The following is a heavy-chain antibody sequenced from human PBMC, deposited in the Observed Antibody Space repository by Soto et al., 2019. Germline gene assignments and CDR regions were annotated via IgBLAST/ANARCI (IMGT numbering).Heavy chain of an antibody. Sequence: GGSLRLSCAASGFTFDDYAMHWVRQAPGKGLEWVSGISWNSGSIGYADSVKGRFTISRDNAKNSLYLQMNSLRAEDTALYYCAKGISYYDILTGSPSDITHPGAFQLDYWGQGTLVTVSS. D-gene: IGHD3-9*01. CDR2: ISWNSGSI. V-gene: IGHV3-9*01. J-gene: IGHJ4*02. CDR1: GFTFDDYA. CDR3: AKGISYYDILTGSPSDITHPGAFQLDY.